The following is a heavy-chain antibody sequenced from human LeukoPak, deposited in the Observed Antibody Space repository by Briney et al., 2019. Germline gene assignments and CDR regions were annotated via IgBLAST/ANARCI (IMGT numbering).Heavy chain of an antibody. V-gene: IGHV4-59*01. CDR1: GGSISSYY. CDR3: ARESTTAGGYNWFDP. D-gene: IGHD4-11*01. J-gene: IGHJ5*02. CDR2: IYYSGST. Sequence: RTSETLSLTCTVSGGSISSYYWSWIRQPPGKGLEWIGYIYYSGSTNYNPPLKSRVTISVDTSKNQFSLNLSSVTAADTAVYYCARESTTAGGYNWFDPWGQGTLVTVSS.